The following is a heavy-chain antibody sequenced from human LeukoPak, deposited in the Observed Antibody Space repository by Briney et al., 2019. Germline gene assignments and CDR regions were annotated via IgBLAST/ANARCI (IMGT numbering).Heavy chain of an antibody. CDR1: GGSFSGYY. CDR2: IYHSGSGST. Sequence: SETLSLTCAVYGGSFSGYYWSWIRQPPGKGLEWIGYIYHSGSGSTYYNPSLKSRVTISIDKSKNQFSLKLNSVTAADTAVYYCARINDFWSGPTLDVWGRGTTVTVSS. V-gene: IGHV4-34*01. J-gene: IGHJ6*02. D-gene: IGHD3-3*01. CDR3: ARINDFWSGPTLDV.